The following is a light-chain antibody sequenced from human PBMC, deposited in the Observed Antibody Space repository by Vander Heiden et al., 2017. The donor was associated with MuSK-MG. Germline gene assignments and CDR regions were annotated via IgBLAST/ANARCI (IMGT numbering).Light chain of an antibody. V-gene: IGLV1-36*01. CDR3: ETWDSRLNGYV. J-gene: IGLJ1*01. CDR1: SSNIGKNA. Sequence: SVLPQPPSVSAAPGQSVPTSCSRSSSNIGKNAVTWYQQLPGRARKVLVYDDDLVRSGVSARFSASKSGNSATMAISGLRAEEEAEYYCETWDSRLNGYVFGSGTTVTVL. CDR2: DDD.